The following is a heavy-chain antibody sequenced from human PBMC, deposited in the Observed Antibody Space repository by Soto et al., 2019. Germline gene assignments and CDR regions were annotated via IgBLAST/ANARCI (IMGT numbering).Heavy chain of an antibody. J-gene: IGHJ5*02. D-gene: IGHD6-13*01. CDR2: ISSSSSYI. CDR1: GFTFSSYS. CDR3: ARDPRSQPNWFDP. V-gene: IGHV3-21*01. Sequence: PGGSLRLSCAASGFTFSSYSMNWVRQAPGKGLEWVSSISSSSSYIYYADSVKGRFTISRDNAKNPLYLQMNSLRAEDTAVYYCARDPRSQPNWFDPWGQGTLVTVSS.